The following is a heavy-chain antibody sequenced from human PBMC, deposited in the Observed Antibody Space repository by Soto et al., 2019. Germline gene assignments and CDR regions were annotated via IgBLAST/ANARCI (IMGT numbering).Heavy chain of an antibody. V-gene: IGHV1-18*01. D-gene: IGHD1-1*01. CDR1: GYTFTSYG. CDR2: ISAHNGNT. Sequence: QVHLVQSGAEVKKPGASVKVSCKASGYTFTSYGITWVRQAPGQGLEWMGWISAHNGNTDYAQKLPGRVIVTRDTSTSTAYMELRSLISDDPAVYYCARGRYGDYWGQGALVTVSS. CDR3: ARGRYGDY. J-gene: IGHJ4*02.